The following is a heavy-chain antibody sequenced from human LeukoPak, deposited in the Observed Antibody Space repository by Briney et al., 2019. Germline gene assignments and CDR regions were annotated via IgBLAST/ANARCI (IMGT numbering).Heavy chain of an antibody. D-gene: IGHD6-13*01. CDR3: ARGLGTLSSSHH. CDR2: IIPILGIA. CDR1: GGTFSSYA. J-gene: IGHJ4*02. Sequence: ASVKVSCKASGGTFSSYAISWVRQAPGQGLEWMGRIIPILGIANYAQKFQGRVTITADKSTSTAYMELSSLRPEDTAVYYCARGLGTLSSSHHWGQGTLVTVSS. V-gene: IGHV1-69*04.